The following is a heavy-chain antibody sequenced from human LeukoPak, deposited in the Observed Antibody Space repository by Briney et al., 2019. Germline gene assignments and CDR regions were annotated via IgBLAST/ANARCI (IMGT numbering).Heavy chain of an antibody. J-gene: IGHJ4*02. Sequence: SETVSLTCTVSGDSSSSHSYFWGWIRQPPGKALEWTGNIHHIGSTYYNPSLRSRVAISVDTSANQFSLKLSSVTAADTAVYYCARSVPYNGGWRATFYFWGQGALVTVSS. CDR2: IHHIGST. CDR3: ARSVPYNGGWRATFYF. CDR1: GDSSSSHSYF. V-gene: IGHV4-39*01. D-gene: IGHD2-8*01.